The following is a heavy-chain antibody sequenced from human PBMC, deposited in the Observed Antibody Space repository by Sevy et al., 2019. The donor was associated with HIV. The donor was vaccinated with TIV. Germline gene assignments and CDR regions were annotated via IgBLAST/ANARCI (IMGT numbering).Heavy chain of an antibody. D-gene: IGHD3-10*01. Sequence: GGSLRLSCAASGFTFSSYGMHWVRQAPGKGLEWVALIWYDGGNKYYADSVKGRFTISSDNSKNTMYLQINSPRAEDTVGSYCARGANCFGSGSHPNLDYWGQGTLVTVSS. CDR3: ARGANCFGSGSHPNLDY. J-gene: IGHJ4*02. CDR2: IWYDGGNK. V-gene: IGHV3-33*01. CDR1: GFTFSSYG.